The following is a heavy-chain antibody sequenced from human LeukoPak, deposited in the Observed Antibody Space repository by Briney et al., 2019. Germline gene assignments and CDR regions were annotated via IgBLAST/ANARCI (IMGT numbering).Heavy chain of an antibody. J-gene: IGHJ5*02. V-gene: IGHV3-21*01. Sequence: GGSLRLSCAASGFTFSSYAMMWVRQAPGKGLEWVSSIYSTSSFIYYADSLKGRFTFSRDNAKNSLYLQMNSLRAEDTAVYYCARDFCDHWGQGTLVTVSS. D-gene: IGHD3-3*01. CDR1: GFTFSSYA. CDR2: IYSTSSFI. CDR3: ARDFCDH.